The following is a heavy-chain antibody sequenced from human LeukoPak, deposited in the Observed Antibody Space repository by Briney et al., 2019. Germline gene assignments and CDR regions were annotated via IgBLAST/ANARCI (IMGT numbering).Heavy chain of an antibody. V-gene: IGHV4-30-2*01. J-gene: IGHJ1*01. D-gene: IGHD2-15*01. Sequence: SETPSLTCAVSGGSISSGGYSWTWSRQPPGKGLEWIGYIYHKGSTYYNPSLKSRVTISVDRSKNQFSLKLSSVTAADTAVYYCARSYCSGGTCYSSLYFQHWGQGTLVTVSS. CDR1: GGSISSGGYS. CDR2: IYHKGST. CDR3: ARSYCSGGTCYSSLYFQH.